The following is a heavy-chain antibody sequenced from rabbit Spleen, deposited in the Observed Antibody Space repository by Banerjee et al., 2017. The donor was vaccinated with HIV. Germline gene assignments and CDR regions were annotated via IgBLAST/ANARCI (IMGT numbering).Heavy chain of an antibody. Sequence: EESGGDLVKPGASLTLTCTASGFSFSSSDYMCWVRQAPGKGLEWIACIEGGSSGFSYSANWAKGRFTISKTSSTTVTLQMTSLTAADTATYFCARDTGSSFSSYGMDLWGPGTLVTVS. V-gene: IGHV1S40*01. CDR3: ARDTGSSFSSYGMDL. D-gene: IGHD8-1*01. CDR2: IEGGSSGFS. J-gene: IGHJ6*01. CDR1: GFSFSSSDY.